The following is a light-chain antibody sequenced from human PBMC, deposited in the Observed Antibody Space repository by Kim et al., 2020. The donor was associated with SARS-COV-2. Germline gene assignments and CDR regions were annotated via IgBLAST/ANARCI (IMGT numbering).Light chain of an antibody. CDR1: KLGDKY. CDR2: QDN. Sequence: SYELTQPPSVSVSPGQTVSITCSGDKLGDKYVAWYQQKPGQSPVMVIYQDNKRPSGIPERFSGSNSGNTATLTLSGTQAVDEGDYYCQAWDSTTEAFGAGTKVTV. CDR3: QAWDSTTEA. V-gene: IGLV3-1*01. J-gene: IGLJ1*01.